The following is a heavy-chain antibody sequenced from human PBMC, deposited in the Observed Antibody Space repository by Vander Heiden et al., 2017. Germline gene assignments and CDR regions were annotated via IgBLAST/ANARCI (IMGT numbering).Heavy chain of an antibody. CDR3: ASLKQWPDMYFDY. Sequence: QVQLQESGPGLVKPSETLSLTCTVSGGSISSYYWSCTRHPPGKGLEWIGYIYYSGSTNYNPSLKSRVTISVDTSKNQFSLKLSSVTAADTAVYYCASLKQWPDMYFDYWGQGTLVTVSS. CDR2: IYYSGST. CDR1: GGSISSYY. J-gene: IGHJ4*02. V-gene: IGHV4-59*01. D-gene: IGHD6-19*01.